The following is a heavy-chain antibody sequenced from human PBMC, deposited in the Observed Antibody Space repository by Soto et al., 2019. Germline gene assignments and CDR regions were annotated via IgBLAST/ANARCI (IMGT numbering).Heavy chain of an antibody. CDR2: ISSSSSYT. Sequence: QVQLVESGGGLVKPGGSLRLSCAASGFTFSDYYMSWIRQAPGKGLEWVSYISSSSSYTNYADSVKGRFTISRDNAKNSLYLEMTSLRAEDTAVYYCARDLHSSGWYRAEYVMDVWGQGTTVTVSS. CDR3: ARDLHSSGWYRAEYVMDV. CDR1: GFTFSDYY. V-gene: IGHV3-11*06. J-gene: IGHJ6*02. D-gene: IGHD6-19*01.